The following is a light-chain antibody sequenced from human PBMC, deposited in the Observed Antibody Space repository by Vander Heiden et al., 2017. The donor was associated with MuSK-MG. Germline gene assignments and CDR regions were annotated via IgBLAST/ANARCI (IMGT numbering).Light chain of an antibody. Sequence: DIVMTQSPDSLSVSLGGRATINCKASQSLFHSDNSKGFLAWYHQKPGQPPKLLMSWASTRESGVPDRFSGSGSGTDFTLTISSLQAEDVAVYYCQQYISAPLTFGPGTRVDIK. CDR2: WAS. V-gene: IGKV4-1*01. CDR3: QQYISAPLT. J-gene: IGKJ3*01. CDR1: QSLFHSDNSKGF.